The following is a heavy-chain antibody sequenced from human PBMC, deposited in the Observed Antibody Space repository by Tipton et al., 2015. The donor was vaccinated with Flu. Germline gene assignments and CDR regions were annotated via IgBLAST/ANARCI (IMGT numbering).Heavy chain of an antibody. CDR2: ISNSGSS. J-gene: IGHJ4*02. D-gene: IGHD6-19*01. V-gene: IGHV4-59*01. Sequence: LRLSCSVSGDSISSFYWSWIRQPPGKGLEWIAYISNSGSSNYNPSLKSRITVSVDTSENQFSLILSSVTAADTAVYYCARSSRGWYRAMFDWGQGTLVTVSS. CDR3: ARSSRGWYRAMFD. CDR1: GDSISSFY.